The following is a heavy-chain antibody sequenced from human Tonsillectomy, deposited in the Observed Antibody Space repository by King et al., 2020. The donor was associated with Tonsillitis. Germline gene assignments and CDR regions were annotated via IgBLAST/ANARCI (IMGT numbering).Heavy chain of an antibody. V-gene: IGHV3-21*01. J-gene: IGHJ4*02. CDR2: ISSSSSYI. CDR1: GFTFSSYS. CDR3: ANYSTMTTVTFIFDY. D-gene: IGHD4-17*01. Sequence: VQLVESGGGLVKPGGSLRLSCAASGFTFSSYSMNWVRQAPGKGLEWVSSISSSSSYIYYADSVKGRFTISRDNAKNSLYLQMNSMRDEDTAVYYCANYSTMTTVTFIFDYWGQGTLVTVSS.